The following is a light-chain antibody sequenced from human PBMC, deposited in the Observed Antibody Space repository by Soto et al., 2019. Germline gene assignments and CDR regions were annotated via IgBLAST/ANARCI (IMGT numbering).Light chain of an antibody. CDR1: QSVLYSSNNRNY. V-gene: IGKV4-1*01. CDR2: WAS. CDR3: QQYYSSPFT. J-gene: IGKJ2*01. Sequence: DIVMTQSPDSLAVSLGERLTMHCKSSQSVLYSSNNRNYFAWYQQKPGQPPKLLIYWASTRESGVPDRFSGSGSGTDFTLTISSLQAADVAVYYCQQYYSSPFTFGQGTKLEI.